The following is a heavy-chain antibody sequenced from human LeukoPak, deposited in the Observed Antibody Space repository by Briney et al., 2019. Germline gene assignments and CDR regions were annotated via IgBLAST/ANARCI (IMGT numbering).Heavy chain of an antibody. Sequence: SETLSLTCTVSGGSISSYYWSWIRQPPGKGLEWIGYIYTSGSTNYNPSLKSRVTMSVDTSKNQFSLKLSSVTAADTAVYYCARGDTAMVTGYFDLWGRGTLVTVSS. CDR2: IYTSGST. CDR1: GGSISSYY. CDR3: ARGDTAMVTGYFDL. D-gene: IGHD5-18*01. V-gene: IGHV4-4*08. J-gene: IGHJ2*01.